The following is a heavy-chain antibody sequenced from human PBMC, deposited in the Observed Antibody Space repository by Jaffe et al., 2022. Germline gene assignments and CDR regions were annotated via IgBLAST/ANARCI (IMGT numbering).Heavy chain of an antibody. CDR2: IYSGGST. Sequence: EVQLVETGGGLIQPGGSLRLSCAASGFTVSSNYMSWVRQAPGKGLEWVSVIYSGGSTYYADSVKGRFTISRDNSKNTLYLQMNSLRAEDTAVYYCARGVRLSSSGWYPLARVGAFDIWGQGTMVTVSS. J-gene: IGHJ3*02. CDR1: GFTVSSNY. CDR3: ARGVRLSSSGWYPLARVGAFDI. V-gene: IGHV3-53*02. D-gene: IGHD6-19*01.